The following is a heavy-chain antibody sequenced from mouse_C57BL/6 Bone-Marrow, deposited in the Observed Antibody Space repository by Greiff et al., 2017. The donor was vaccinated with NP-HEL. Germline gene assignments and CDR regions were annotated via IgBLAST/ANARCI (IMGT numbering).Heavy chain of an antibody. Sequence: VQLQQSDAELVKPGASVKISCKVSGYTFTDHTIHWMKQRPEQGLEWIGYIYPRDGSTKYNEKFKGKATLTADKSSSTAYMQLNSLTSEDSAVYFCARRGNYYGSSPYYFDYWGQGTTLTVSS. CDR1: GYTFTDHT. D-gene: IGHD1-1*01. V-gene: IGHV1-78*01. J-gene: IGHJ2*01. CDR3: ARRGNYYGSSPYYFDY. CDR2: IYPRDGST.